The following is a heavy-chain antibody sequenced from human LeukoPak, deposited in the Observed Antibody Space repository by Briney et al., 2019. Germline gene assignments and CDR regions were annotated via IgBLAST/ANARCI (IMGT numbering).Heavy chain of an antibody. J-gene: IGHJ4*02. D-gene: IGHD3-22*01. CDR3: ARRRYYDSSGYYLDY. CDR2: IYDSGST. Sequence: SETLSLTCTVSGGSISSYHWSWFRQAPGKGLEWIGYIYDSGSTNFNPSLKSRVTISVDTSKNQFSLKLSSVTAADTAVYYCARRRYYDSSGYYLDYWGQGTLVTVSS. V-gene: IGHV4-59*01. CDR1: GGSISSYH.